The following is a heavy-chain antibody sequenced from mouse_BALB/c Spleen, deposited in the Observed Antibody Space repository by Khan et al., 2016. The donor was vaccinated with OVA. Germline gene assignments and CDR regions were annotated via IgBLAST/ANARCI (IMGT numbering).Heavy chain of an antibody. CDR3: ARGGYGSFGY. V-gene: IGHV1-4*01. CDR2: INPSSDYN. Sequence: QVQLQQSGAELARPGASVKMSCKASGYSFTSYMMHWVKQRPGQGLEWIGDINPSSDYNNYNQKFKGKATLTADKSSRTAYMQLSSLTSEDSAVYYCARGGYGSFGYWGQGTLVTVSA. CDR1: GYSFTSYM. J-gene: IGHJ3*01. D-gene: IGHD1-1*01.